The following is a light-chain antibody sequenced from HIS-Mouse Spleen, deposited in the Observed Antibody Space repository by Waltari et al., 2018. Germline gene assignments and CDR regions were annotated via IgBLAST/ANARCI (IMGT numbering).Light chain of an antibody. CDR2: EDS. CDR3: YSTDSSGNHRV. V-gene: IGLV3-10*01. J-gene: IGLJ2*01. CDR1: ALPKKY. Sequence: SYELTQPPSVSVSPGQTARITCPGDALPKKYAYWYQQKSGQAPVLVIDEDSKRPSGVPGGFSGASTGTMATLTIGWAQEEDEADYYCYSTDSSGNHRVFGGGTKLTVL.